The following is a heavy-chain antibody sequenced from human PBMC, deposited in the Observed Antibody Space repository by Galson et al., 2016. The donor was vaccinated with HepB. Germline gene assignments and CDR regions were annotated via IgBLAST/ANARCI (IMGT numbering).Heavy chain of an antibody. CDR1: GFTFSDYA. Sequence: SLRLSCAASGFTFSDYAMSWVRQAPGKGLQWVSTIRGTGVTTHYADSVKGRFTISRDNSKNTLYLQMSSLRAEGTAMYYCAKATPYYDVLTGFFGYYSDYGGHGTLVTVSS. CDR2: IRGTGVTT. V-gene: IGHV3-23*01. D-gene: IGHD3-9*01. CDR3: AKATPYYDVLTGFFGYYSDY. J-gene: IGHJ4*01.